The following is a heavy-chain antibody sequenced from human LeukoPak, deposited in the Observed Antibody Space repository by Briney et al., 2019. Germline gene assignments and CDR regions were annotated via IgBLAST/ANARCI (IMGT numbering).Heavy chain of an antibody. CDR1: GYTFTSYG. CDR2: ISAYNGNT. D-gene: IGHD4-17*01. J-gene: IGHJ4*02. Sequence: GASVKVSCKASGYTFTSYGISWVRQAPGQGLEWMGWISAYNGNTNYAQKLQGRVTMTTDTSTSTAYMELRSLRSDDTAVYYCARDLHPHTVKVTTLNYWGQGTLVTVSS. CDR3: ARDLHPHTVKVTTLNY. V-gene: IGHV1-18*01.